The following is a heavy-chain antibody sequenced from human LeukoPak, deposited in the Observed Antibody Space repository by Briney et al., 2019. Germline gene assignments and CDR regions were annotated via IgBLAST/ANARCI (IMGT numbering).Heavy chain of an antibody. CDR1: GGSISSSNW. J-gene: IGHJ4*02. V-gene: IGHV4-4*02. CDR3: AREAYYYDSSGQNTLGY. D-gene: IGHD3-22*01. CDR2: IYHSGST. Sequence: SGTLSLTCAVSGGSISSSNWWSWVRQPPGKGLEWIGEIYHSGSTNYNPSLKSRVTMSVDTSKNQFSLKLSSVTAADTAVYYCAREAYYYDSSGQNTLGYWGQGTLVTVSS.